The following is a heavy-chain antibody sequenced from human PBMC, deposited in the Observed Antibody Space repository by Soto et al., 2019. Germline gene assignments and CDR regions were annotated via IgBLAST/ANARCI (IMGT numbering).Heavy chain of an antibody. CDR3: ARMYSSGSGWFHP. V-gene: IGHV4-31*02. CDR1: GYFIGAGGYY. D-gene: IGHD6-19*01. CDR2: FYSSGSI. Sequence: SETLSLTCFVSGYFIGAGGYYWSWIRHHPGKGLEWIGSFYSSGSIIYNPSLRSRVSISGGMSTNQFSMSLTSVTAADTARYYCARMYSSGSGWFHPWGQGTLVTVSS. J-gene: IGHJ5*02.